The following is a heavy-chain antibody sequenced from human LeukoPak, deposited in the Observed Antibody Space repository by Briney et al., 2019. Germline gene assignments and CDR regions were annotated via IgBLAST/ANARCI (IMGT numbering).Heavy chain of an antibody. Sequence: RGSLRLSCAASGFTFSSYAMHWVRQAPGKGLEWVAVISYDGSNKYYADSVKGRFTISRDNSKNTLYLQMNSLRAEDTAVYYCAKGIGQQLVPTYFDYWGQGTLVTVSS. CDR3: AKGIGQQLVPTYFDY. CDR1: GFTFSSYA. D-gene: IGHD6-13*01. V-gene: IGHV3-30*04. J-gene: IGHJ4*02. CDR2: ISYDGSNK.